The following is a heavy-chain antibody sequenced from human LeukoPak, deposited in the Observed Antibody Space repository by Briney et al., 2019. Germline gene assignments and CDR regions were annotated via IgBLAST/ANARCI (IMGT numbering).Heavy chain of an antibody. CDR2: INPSNGGT. V-gene: IGHV1-2*06. D-gene: IGHD6-19*01. Sequence: ASVTVSCKASGYTFTGYYMHWVRQAPGQGLEWMGRINPSNGGTNYAQKFQGRVTMTRDTSISTVYMELSRLTSDDTAVYYCTREGPGSDWATFDYWGQGALVTVSS. CDR3: TREGPGSDWATFDY. CDR1: GYTFTGYY. J-gene: IGHJ4*02.